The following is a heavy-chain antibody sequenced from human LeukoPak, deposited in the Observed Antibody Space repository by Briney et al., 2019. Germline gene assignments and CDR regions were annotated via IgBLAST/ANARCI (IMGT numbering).Heavy chain of an antibody. Sequence: GASVKVSCKASGYTFTSYDINWVRQATGQGLEWMGWMNPNSGNTGYAQKFQGRVTITRNTSISTAYMELSSLRSEDTTVYYCASLGYCSSTSCDGDYMDVWGKGTTVTVSS. V-gene: IGHV1-8*03. CDR3: ASLGYCSSTSCDGDYMDV. J-gene: IGHJ6*03. CDR1: GYTFTSYD. D-gene: IGHD2-2*01. CDR2: MNPNSGNT.